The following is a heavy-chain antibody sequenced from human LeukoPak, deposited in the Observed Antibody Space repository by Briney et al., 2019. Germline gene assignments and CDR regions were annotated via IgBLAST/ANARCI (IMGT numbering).Heavy chain of an antibody. CDR2: IYYSGRT. D-gene: IGHD1-1*01. V-gene: IGHV4-59*02. CDR3: ARLDDGRDYGMDV. CDR1: GGSVSSYY. J-gene: IGHJ6*02. Sequence: PSETLSLTCTVSGGSVSSYYCSWIRQPPGKGLEWIGYIYYSGRTNYNPSLKSRVTISVDTSKNQFSLKLSSVTAADAAVYYCARLDDGRDYGMDVWGQGTTVTVSS.